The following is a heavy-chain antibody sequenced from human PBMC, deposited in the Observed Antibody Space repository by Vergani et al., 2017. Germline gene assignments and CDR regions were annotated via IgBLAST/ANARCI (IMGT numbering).Heavy chain of an antibody. CDR1: GFTFSSYA. J-gene: IGHJ4*02. CDR3: GRGSDNYN. D-gene: IGHD5-24*01. Sequence: EVQLLQSEGAVVQPGGSLRLSCVASGFTFSSYAMRWVRQGHGQGLEWVSSIRNNGDNTHYADSVKGRFTISRDNSKNTLYLQMNSLRIEDTAVYYCGRGSDNYNWGQGTLVTVSS. V-gene: IGHV3-23*01. CDR2: IRNNGDNT.